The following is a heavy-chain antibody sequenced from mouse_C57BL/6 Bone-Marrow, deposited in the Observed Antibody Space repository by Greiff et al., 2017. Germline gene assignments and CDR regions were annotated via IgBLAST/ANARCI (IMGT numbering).Heavy chain of an antibody. D-gene: IGHD1-1*01. Sequence: EVQLQQSGPELVKPGASVKISCKASGYSFTDYNMNWVKQSNGKSLEWIGVINPNYGTTSYNQKFKGKATLTVDQSSSTAYMQLNSTTSEDSAVYYCARKTTVVATEAMDYWGQGTSVTVSS. CDR3: ARKTTVVATEAMDY. J-gene: IGHJ4*01. CDR2: INPNYGTT. V-gene: IGHV1-39*01. CDR1: GYSFTDYN.